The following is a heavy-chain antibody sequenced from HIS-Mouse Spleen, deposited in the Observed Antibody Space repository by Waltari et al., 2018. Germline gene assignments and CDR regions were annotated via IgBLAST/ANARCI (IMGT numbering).Heavy chain of an antibody. CDR3: AREIPYSSSWYDWYFDL. Sequence: QLQLQESGPGLVKPSETLSLTCTVSGRSISSSSYYWGWIRRPPGKGLEWIGSIYYRGRPYYNPSLKSRVTISVDTSKNQFSLKLSSVTAADTAVYYCAREIPYSSSWYDWYFDLWGRGTLVTVSS. CDR1: GRSISSSSYY. V-gene: IGHV4-39*07. J-gene: IGHJ2*01. CDR2: IYYRGRP. D-gene: IGHD6-13*01.